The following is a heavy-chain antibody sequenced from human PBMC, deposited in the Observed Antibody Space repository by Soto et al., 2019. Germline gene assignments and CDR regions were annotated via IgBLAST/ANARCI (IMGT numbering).Heavy chain of an antibody. CDR2: IYYSGST. CDR1: GGSISSGDHY. D-gene: IGHD3-3*01. V-gene: IGHV4-30-4*01. J-gene: IGHJ6*02. Sequence: SETLSLICTVSGGSISSGDHYWSWIRQPPGKGLEWIGYIYYSGSTYYNPSVKSRVTISVDTSKNQFSLKLSSVTAADTAVYYCARDNILGILYGGMDVWGQGTTVTVSS. CDR3: ARDNILGILYGGMDV.